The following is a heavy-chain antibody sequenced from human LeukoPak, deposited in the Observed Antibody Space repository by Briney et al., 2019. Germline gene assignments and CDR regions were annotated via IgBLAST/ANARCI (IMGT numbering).Heavy chain of an antibody. J-gene: IGHJ4*02. CDR1: GFTFSSYW. V-gene: IGHV3-66*01. Sequence: GGSLRLSCAASGFTFSSYWMHWVRQAPGKGLMWVSLIYSGGSTYYADSVKGRFTISRDNSKNTLYLQMNSLRAEDTAVYYCARDYRGDFDYWGQGTLVTVSS. CDR2: IYSGGST. CDR3: ARDYRGDFDY. D-gene: IGHD1-14*01.